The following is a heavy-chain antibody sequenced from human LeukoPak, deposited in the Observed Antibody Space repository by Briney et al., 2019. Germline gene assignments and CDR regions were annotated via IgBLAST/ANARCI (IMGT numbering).Heavy chain of an antibody. V-gene: IGHV3-7*04. D-gene: IGHD2-15*01. CDR1: GFDFSSYW. CDR3: ARGYCSGGSCYDY. J-gene: IGHJ4*02. CDR2: IEQDGGEK. Sequence: GGSLRLSCAASGFDFSSYWMSWVRQAPGKGLEWVANIEQDGGEKFYVDSVKGRFTSSRDNAKNSLYLQMNSLRAEDTGVYYCARGYCSGGSCYDYWGQGTLVTVSS.